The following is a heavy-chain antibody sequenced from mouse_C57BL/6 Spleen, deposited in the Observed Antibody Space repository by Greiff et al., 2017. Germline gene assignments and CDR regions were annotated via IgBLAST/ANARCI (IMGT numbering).Heavy chain of an antibody. CDR3: AKPKLGQGFAY. Sequence: QVQLKESGPGLVQPSQSLSITCTVSGFSLTSYGVHWVRQSPGKGLEWLGVIWRGGSTDYNAAFMSRLSLTKDNSKSQVFFKMNSLQADDTAIYYCAKPKLGQGFAYWGQGTLVTVSA. J-gene: IGHJ3*01. D-gene: IGHD4-1*01. V-gene: IGHV2-5*01. CDR2: IWRGGST. CDR1: GFSLTSYG.